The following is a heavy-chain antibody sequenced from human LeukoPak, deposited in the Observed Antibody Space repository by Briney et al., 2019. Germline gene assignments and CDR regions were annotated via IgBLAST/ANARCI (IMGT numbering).Heavy chain of an antibody. CDR3: ARIHPKNVVPAAIDY. J-gene: IGHJ4*02. CDR1: GGSISSYY. Sequence: LETLSLTCTVSGGSISSYYRSWIRQPPRKGQERGGYIYYSGSTNYHPSLKSRLTISVDTSKNQFSLKLSSVTAADTAVYYCARIHPKNVVPAAIDYWGQGTLVTVSS. D-gene: IGHD2-2*01. V-gene: IGHV4-59*01. CDR2: IYYSGST.